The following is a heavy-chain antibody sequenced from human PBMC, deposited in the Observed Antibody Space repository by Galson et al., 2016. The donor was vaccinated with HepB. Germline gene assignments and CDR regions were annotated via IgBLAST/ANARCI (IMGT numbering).Heavy chain of an antibody. V-gene: IGHV5-51*01. Sequence: QSGAAVTKPGDSLKISCKGSGYSFTSYWIGWVRQVPGEGLEWMAMIYPGDSGTRYSPSFRGPVTISADTSINTAYLQWSSLKASDTAMYYGVGRNDGYDRSNSNEANLGLGPWGQGILVTASS. CDR1: GYSFTSYW. D-gene: IGHD3-22*01. J-gene: IGHJ5*02. CDR3: VGRNDGYDRSNSNEANLGLGP. CDR2: IYPGDSGT.